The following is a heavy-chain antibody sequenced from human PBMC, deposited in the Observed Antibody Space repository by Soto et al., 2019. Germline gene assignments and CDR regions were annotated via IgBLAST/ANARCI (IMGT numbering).Heavy chain of an antibody. Sequence: QVQLVQSGAEVKKPGASVKVSCKASGYTFTNYYMHWVRQAPGQGLEWMGIINPSGGSTTYAQKVQGRVTMARDTSTSTAYMELSSLRSEDTAVYYCARGFSSGWPFGYWGQGTPVTVSS. CDR1: GYTFTNYY. CDR2: INPSGGST. V-gene: IGHV1-46*01. CDR3: ARGFSSGWPFGY. J-gene: IGHJ4*02. D-gene: IGHD6-19*01.